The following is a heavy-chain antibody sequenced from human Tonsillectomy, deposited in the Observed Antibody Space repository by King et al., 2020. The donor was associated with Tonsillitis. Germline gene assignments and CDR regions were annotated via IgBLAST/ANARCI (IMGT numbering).Heavy chain of an antibody. Sequence: VQLVESGGGLVQPGGSLRLSCAASGFTFSNYAMTWVRQAPGKGLEWVSTMSGSGDSTYYADSVKGRFTISRDNSKNTLYLQLNGLRAEDTAVYYCAKITDFDFRFDPWGQGTLVTVSS. CDR1: GFTFSNYA. V-gene: IGHV3-23*04. CDR3: AKITDFDFRFDP. CDR2: MSGSGDST. D-gene: IGHD3/OR15-3a*01. J-gene: IGHJ5*02.